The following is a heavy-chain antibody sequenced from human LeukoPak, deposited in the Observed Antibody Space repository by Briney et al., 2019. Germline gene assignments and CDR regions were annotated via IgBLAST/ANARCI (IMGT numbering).Heavy chain of an antibody. V-gene: IGHV1-46*01. CDR1: GYTFTSYW. Sequence: ASVKVSCKASGYTFTSYWIQWVRQAPGQGLEWMGLINPDGGSTAYAHRFQGRVIMTRDTSTSTAYMDLSSLRSENTAVYHCARAPRNSSTMLDFWGQGTLVTISS. CDR3: ARAPRNSSTMLDF. J-gene: IGHJ4*02. D-gene: IGHD6-13*01. CDR2: INPDGGST.